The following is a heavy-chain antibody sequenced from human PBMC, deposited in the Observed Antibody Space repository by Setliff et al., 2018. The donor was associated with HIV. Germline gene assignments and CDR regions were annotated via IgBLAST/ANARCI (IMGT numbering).Heavy chain of an antibody. Sequence: GASVKVSCKASGYTFNNYGTSWVRQAPGQGLEWMGWINTHSGYTNYAQNVQGRVTVTMDTSTSTAYMELRSLKSDDTAVYYCARGKTWLRFLDYWGQGTLVTVPQ. J-gene: IGHJ4*02. CDR1: GYTFNNYG. CDR2: INTHSGYT. D-gene: IGHD5-12*01. V-gene: IGHV1-18*01. CDR3: ARGKTWLRFLDY.